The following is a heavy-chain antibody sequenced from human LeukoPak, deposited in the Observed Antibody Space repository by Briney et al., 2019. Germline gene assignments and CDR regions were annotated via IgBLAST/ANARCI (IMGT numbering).Heavy chain of an antibody. D-gene: IGHD3-22*01. CDR3: ARDSEQSGYLDAFDI. CDR1: GYTFTSYY. J-gene: IGHJ3*02. Sequence: ASVKVSCKASGYTFTSYYMHWVRQAPGQGLEWMGIINPSGGSTSYAQKFQGRVTMTRDTSTSTVYMELSSLRSEDTAVYYCARDSEQSGYLDAFDIWGQGTMATVSS. V-gene: IGHV1-46*01. CDR2: INPSGGST.